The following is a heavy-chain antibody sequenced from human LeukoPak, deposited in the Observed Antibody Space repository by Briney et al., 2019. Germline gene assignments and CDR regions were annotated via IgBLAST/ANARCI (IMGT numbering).Heavy chain of an antibody. Sequence: SSETLSLTCTVSGYSISSGYYWGWIRQPPGKGLEGIGSIYHSGSTYYNPSLKSRVTISVDTSKNQFSLKLSSVTAADTAVYYCARDSRAAADYNWFDPWGQGTLVTVSS. D-gene: IGHD6-13*01. CDR1: GYSISSGYY. J-gene: IGHJ5*02. CDR3: ARDSRAAADYNWFDP. V-gene: IGHV4-38-2*02. CDR2: IYHSGST.